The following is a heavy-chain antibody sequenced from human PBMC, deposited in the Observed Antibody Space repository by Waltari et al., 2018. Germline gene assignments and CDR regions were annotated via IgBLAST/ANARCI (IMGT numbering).Heavy chain of an antibody. J-gene: IGHJ4*02. Sequence: EVQLVESGGGLVQPGGSRRLSCVASGFTVGSTWMSGVRQAPEKGLEWVADIKQDGTQQYYVDSVKGRFTVSRDNHKNSLFLQMNSLRAEDTAVYYCARALPGEITVYDYWAQGALVTVSS. CDR2: IKQDGTQQ. CDR3: ARALPGEITVYDY. D-gene: IGHD3-10*01. V-gene: IGHV3-7*01. CDR1: GFTVGSTW.